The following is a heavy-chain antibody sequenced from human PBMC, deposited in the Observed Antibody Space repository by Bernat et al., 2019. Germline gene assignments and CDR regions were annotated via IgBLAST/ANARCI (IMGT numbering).Heavy chain of an antibody. Sequence: EVQLVESGGGLVQPGRSLRLSCAASGFTFDDYAMHWVRQAPGKGLEWVSGISWNSGTIGYAEDVKGRFTSSGDNAKNSLYLQMSSLGVEDMALYYCARTKWLQSTYYFDYWGQGTLVTVSS. CDR1: GFTFDDYA. CDR3: ARTKWLQSTYYFDY. D-gene: IGHD5-24*01. V-gene: IGHV3-9*03. CDR2: ISWNSGTI. J-gene: IGHJ4*02.